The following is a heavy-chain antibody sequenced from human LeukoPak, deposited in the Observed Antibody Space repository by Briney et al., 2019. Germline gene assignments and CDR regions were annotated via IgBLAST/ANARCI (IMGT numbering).Heavy chain of an antibody. J-gene: IGHJ5*02. V-gene: IGHV1-3*03. D-gene: IGHD3-9*01. CDR3: ARDQYDILTGGWFDP. Sequence: ASVTVSFKASGYTFTNYAIHWVRQAPGQRLEWMGWINAGNGNTKYSQEFQGRVTITRDTSATTAYMELSSLGSEDLAVYYCARDQYDILTGGWFDPWGQGTLVTVSS. CDR2: INAGNGNT. CDR1: GYTFTNYA.